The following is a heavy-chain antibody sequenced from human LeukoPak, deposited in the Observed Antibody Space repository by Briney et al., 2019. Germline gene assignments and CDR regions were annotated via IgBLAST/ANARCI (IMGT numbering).Heavy chain of an antibody. D-gene: IGHD2-15*01. V-gene: IGHV4-34*01. Sequence: SETLSLTCAVYGGSFSGYYWSWIRQPPGKGPEWIGEINRSGSTNYNPSLKSRVTISVDTSKNQFSLKLSSVTAADTAVYYCARGRIVVVVAAPSAWYFDLWGRGTLVTVSS. CDR3: ARGRIVVVVAAPSAWYFDL. J-gene: IGHJ2*01. CDR1: GGSFSGYY. CDR2: INRSGST.